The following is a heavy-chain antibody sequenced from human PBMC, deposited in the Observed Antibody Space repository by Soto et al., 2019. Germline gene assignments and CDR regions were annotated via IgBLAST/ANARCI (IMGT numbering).Heavy chain of an antibody. CDR3: ASRLATTGTLDH. J-gene: IGHJ4*02. Sequence: PSESLSLTCAVSGDSISGGGYSWNWIRQPPGKGLEWIGYIYNSGNTYYNPSLMSRVTISADTSKNQFSLTLTSVTAADTAVYFCASRLATTGTLDHWGQGTLVTVS. D-gene: IGHD6-13*01. CDR2: IYNSGNT. CDR1: GDSISGGGYS. V-gene: IGHV4-30-2*05.